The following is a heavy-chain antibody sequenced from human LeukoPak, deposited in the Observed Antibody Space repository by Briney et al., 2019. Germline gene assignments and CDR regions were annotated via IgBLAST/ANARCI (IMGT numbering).Heavy chain of an antibody. V-gene: IGHV4-30-2*01. CDR3: ARVDTAMVRGSTWFDP. J-gene: IGHJ5*02. D-gene: IGHD5-18*01. CDR2: IYHSGST. CDR1: GGSISSGGYS. Sequence: SETLSLTCAVSGGSISSGGYSWSWIRQPPGKVLEWIGYIYHSGSTYYNPSLKSRVTISVDRSKNQFSLKLSSVTAADTAVYYCARVDTAMVRGSTWFDPWGQGTLVTVSS.